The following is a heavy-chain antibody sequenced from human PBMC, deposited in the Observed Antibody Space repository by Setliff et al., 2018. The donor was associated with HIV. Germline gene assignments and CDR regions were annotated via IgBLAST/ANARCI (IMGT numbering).Heavy chain of an antibody. CDR1: GFTFSSYN. CDR3: ARILSSRGIIEAYYYAMDV. Sequence: GGSLRLSCAASGFTFSSYNMNWVRQAPGKGLEWVASISSTSTDTYYADSLKGRFTTSRDNAKNSLYLQMNSLRAEDTAVYYCARILSSRGIIEAYYYAMDVWGQGTTVTVSS. V-gene: IGHV3-21*06. J-gene: IGHJ6*02. D-gene: IGHD3-10*01. CDR2: ISSTSTDT.